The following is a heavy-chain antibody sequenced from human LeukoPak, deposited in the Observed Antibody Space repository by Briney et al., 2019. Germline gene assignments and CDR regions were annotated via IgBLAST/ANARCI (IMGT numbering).Heavy chain of an antibody. D-gene: IGHD3-22*01. V-gene: IGHV4-59*01. CDR1: GGSISSYY. J-gene: IGHJ3*02. Sequence: SETLSLTCTVSGGSISSYYWSWIRQPPGKGLEWIGYIYYSGSTNYNPSLKSRVTISVDTSKNQFSLKLSSVTAADTAVYYCARGPLNCDSSGYYLLDAFDIWGQGTMVTVSS. CDR2: IYYSGST. CDR3: ARGPLNCDSSGYYLLDAFDI.